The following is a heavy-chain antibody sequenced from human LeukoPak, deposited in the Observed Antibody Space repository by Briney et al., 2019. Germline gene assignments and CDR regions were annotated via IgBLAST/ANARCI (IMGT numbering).Heavy chain of an antibody. D-gene: IGHD3-16*01. V-gene: IGHV3-7*03. CDR2: IKPDGSKK. J-gene: IGHJ4*02. CDR1: GFTFGSYW. Sequence: PGGSLRLSCAASGFTFGSYWMSWVRQAPGKGLEWVANIKPDGSKKNYVDSVRGRFTISRDNAKNSLYLQLNSLRAEDTAVYYCAKDTPLGGYWGQGTLVTVSS. CDR3: AKDTPLGGY.